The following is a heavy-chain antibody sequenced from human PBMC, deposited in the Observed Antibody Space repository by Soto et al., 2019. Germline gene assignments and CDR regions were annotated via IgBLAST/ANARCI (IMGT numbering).Heavy chain of an antibody. J-gene: IGHJ4*02. Sequence: EVQLLESGGGLVQPGGSQRLSCAASGFTFSSYAMSWVRQAPGKGLEWVSAISAGGGSTYYVDSVKGRFTISRDNSKNTLYLQMNSLRAEDTAVYYCAKVRDDYSNKRFDDWGQGTLVTVSS. CDR1: GFTFSSYA. CDR2: ISAGGGST. D-gene: IGHD4-4*01. CDR3: AKVRDDYSNKRFDD. V-gene: IGHV3-23*01.